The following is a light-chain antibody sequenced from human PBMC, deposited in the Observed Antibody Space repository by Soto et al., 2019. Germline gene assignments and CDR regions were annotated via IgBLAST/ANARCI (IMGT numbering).Light chain of an antibody. J-gene: IGLJ3*02. CDR3: SSYAGSNMGV. V-gene: IGLV2-8*01. Sequence: QSALTQPPSASGSPGRSVTISCTGTSSDVGGYNYVSWYQQHPGKAPKLMIYEVSKRPSGVPDRFSGSKSGNTASLTVSGLQAEDEADYYCSSYAGSNMGVFGGGTKVTVL. CDR2: EVS. CDR1: SSDVGGYNY.